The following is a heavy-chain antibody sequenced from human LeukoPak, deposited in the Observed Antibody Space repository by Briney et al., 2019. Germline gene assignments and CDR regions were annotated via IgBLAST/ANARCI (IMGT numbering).Heavy chain of an antibody. J-gene: IGHJ5*02. CDR2: INHSGST. V-gene: IGHV4-34*01. CDR3: ARGPKAEAVS. Sequence: SETLSLTCAVYGGSFSGYYWSWIRQPPGKGLEWIREINHSGSTNYNPSLKSRVTISVDTSKNQFSLKLSSVTAADTAVYYCARGPKAEAVSWGQGTLVTVSS. D-gene: IGHD6-19*01. CDR1: GGSFSGYY.